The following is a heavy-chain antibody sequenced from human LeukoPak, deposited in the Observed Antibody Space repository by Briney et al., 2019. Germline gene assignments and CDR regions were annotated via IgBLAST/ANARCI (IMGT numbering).Heavy chain of an antibody. J-gene: IGHJ4*02. Sequence: SQTLSLTCAISGDSVSSNSAAWNWVRQSPSRGLEWLGRTYYRSKWYYDYAVSEKSRITINPDTSKNQFSLQMNSVTPEDTAVYYCVRGATAYYDYWGQGTLVTVSS. CDR3: VRGATAYYDY. CDR2: TYYRSKWYY. CDR1: GDSVSSNSAA. V-gene: IGHV6-1*01. D-gene: IGHD5-12*01.